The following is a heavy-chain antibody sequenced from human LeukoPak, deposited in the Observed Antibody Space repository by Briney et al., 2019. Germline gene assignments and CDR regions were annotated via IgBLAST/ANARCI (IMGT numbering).Heavy chain of an antibody. CDR1: GYTLTSYG. CDR2: ISAYKGNT. V-gene: IGHV1-18*01. D-gene: IGHD2-15*01. CDR3: ARDCRGGGGSCYPGGDYYYGMDV. J-gene: IGHJ6*02. Sequence: ASVKISCKASGYTLTSYGISWVRQAPGHGLEWMGWISAYKGNTNYAQKLQGRVTMTTDTSTSTAYMELRSLRSDDTAVYYCARDCRGGGGSCYPGGDYYYGMDVWGQGTTVTVSS.